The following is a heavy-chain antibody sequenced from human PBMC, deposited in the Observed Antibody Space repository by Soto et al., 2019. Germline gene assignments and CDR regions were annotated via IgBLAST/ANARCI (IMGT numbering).Heavy chain of an antibody. J-gene: IGHJ4*02. V-gene: IGHV4-59*01. Sequence: QVQLQESGPGLVKPSETLSLTCTVSGGSISSYYWRWIRQPPGKGLEWIGDIYYSGSTNYNPSLKSRVTISVDTSKNQFSLKLSSVTAADTAVYYCARRYGGNFDYWGQGTLVTVSS. CDR2: IYYSGST. D-gene: IGHD3-16*01. CDR1: GGSISSYY. CDR3: ARRYGGNFDY.